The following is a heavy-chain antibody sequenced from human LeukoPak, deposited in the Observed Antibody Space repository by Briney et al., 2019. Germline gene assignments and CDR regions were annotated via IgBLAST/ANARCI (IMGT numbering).Heavy chain of an antibody. CDR3: VRGDWYFDY. V-gene: IGHV3-7*04. CDR2: INRDGTEK. D-gene: IGHD2-21*01. Sequence: LGGSLRLSFTTSGXNFSDSRMTWVRQAPGKGLEWVANINRDGTEKRFLASVEGRFTISRDNTKNSLDLQMRSLRPQDTAVYFCVRGDWYFDYWGQGILVTVSP. CDR1: GXNFSDSR. J-gene: IGHJ4*02.